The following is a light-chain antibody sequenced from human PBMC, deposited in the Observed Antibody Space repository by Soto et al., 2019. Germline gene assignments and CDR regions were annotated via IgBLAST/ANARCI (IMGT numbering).Light chain of an antibody. CDR2: GAS. CDR3: QQYRHWPPLT. V-gene: IGKV3-15*01. CDR1: QNVDRA. J-gene: IGKJ4*01. Sequence: EIVMTQSPATLSVSPGETATLSCRASQNVDRAVAWYQHKPGQAPRLLIVGASFRATGVPGRFSGGGSGTDFTLTISSLQSEDVAVYYCQQYRHWPPLTFGGGTAVEIK.